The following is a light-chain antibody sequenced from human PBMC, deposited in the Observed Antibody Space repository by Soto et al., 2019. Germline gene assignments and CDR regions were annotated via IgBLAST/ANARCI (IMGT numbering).Light chain of an antibody. J-gene: IGLJ1*01. V-gene: IGLV2-23*02. CDR1: SSDVGSYNL. CDR2: EVS. Sequence: QSVLTQPASVSGSPGQSITISCTGTSSDVGSYNLVSWYQQHPGKAPKLMIYEVSKRPSGVSNRFSGSKSGNTASLTISGLQAEEEADYYCCSYAGSSTYFFGTGTKVTLL. CDR3: CSYAGSSTYF.